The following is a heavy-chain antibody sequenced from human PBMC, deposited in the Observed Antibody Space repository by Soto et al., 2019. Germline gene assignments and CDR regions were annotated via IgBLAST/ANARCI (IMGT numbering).Heavy chain of an antibody. Sequence: EVQLLESGGGLVQPGGSLRLSCAASGFTFSSYAMSWVRQAPGKGLEWVSAISGSGGSTYCADSVKGRFTISGDNSKNTLYLQMNSLRAEDTAVYYCAKDPRRGVVGLFNYWGQGTLVTVSS. J-gene: IGHJ4*02. CDR2: ISGSGGST. CDR1: GFTFSSYA. V-gene: IGHV3-23*01. D-gene: IGHD3-10*01. CDR3: AKDPRRGVVGLFNY.